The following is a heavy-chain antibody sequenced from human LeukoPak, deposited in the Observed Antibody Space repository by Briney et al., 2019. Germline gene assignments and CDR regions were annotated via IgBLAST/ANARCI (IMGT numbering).Heavy chain of an antibody. V-gene: IGHV4-59*01. D-gene: IGHD2-2*01. CDR2: IYHSGST. Sequence: SETLSLTCTVFGASISSYYWSWIRQPPGKGLEWIGYIYHSGSTNYNPSLKSRVTISVDTSKSQFSLKMSSVTAADTAVYFCARDPGCSSSSCYSPYNWFDPWGQGTLVTVSS. CDR1: GASISSYY. CDR3: ARDPGCSSSSCYSPYNWFDP. J-gene: IGHJ5*02.